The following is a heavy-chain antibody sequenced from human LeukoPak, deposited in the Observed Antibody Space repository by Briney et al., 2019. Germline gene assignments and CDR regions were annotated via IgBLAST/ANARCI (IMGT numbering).Heavy chain of an antibody. D-gene: IGHD1-26*01. V-gene: IGHV3-49*03. J-gene: IGHJ4*02. Sequence: GGSLRLSCTASGFTFGDYAMSWFRQAPGKGLEWVGFIRSKAYGGTTEYAASVKGRFTISRDDSKSIAYLQMNSLKTEDTAVYYCTRMAGVGATRSDYWGQGTLVTVSS. CDR1: GFTFGDYA. CDR2: IRSKAYGGTT. CDR3: TRMAGVGATRSDY.